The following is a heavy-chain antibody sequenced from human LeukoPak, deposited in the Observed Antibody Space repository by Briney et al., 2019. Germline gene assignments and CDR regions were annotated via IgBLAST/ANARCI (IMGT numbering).Heavy chain of an antibody. CDR2: IYSSGST. CDR1: GGSISSSYYY. V-gene: IGHV4-39*01. J-gene: IGHJ5*02. D-gene: IGHD3-16*01. Sequence: SETLSLTCTVSGGSISSSYYYRGWIRQPPGKGLEWIGSIYSSGSTYCNPSLKSRVTISVDTSKNQFSLKLTSVTAADTAVYYCARNYGPWGQGTLVTVSS. CDR3: ARNYGP.